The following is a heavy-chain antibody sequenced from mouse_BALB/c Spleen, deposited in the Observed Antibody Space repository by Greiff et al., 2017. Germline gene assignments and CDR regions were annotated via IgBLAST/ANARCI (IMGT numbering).Heavy chain of an antibody. J-gene: IGHJ3*01. CDR1: GFNIKDTY. V-gene: IGHV14-3*02. D-gene: IGHD1-1*01. CDR2: IDPANGNT. CDR3: AKSQDYYGSSDLAY. Sequence: VQLQQSGAELVKPGASVKLSCTASGFNIKDTYMHWVKQRPEQGLEWIGRIDPANGNTKYDPNFQGKATITADTSSNTAYLQLSSLTSEDTAVNYCAKSQDYYGSSDLAYWGQGTLVTVAA.